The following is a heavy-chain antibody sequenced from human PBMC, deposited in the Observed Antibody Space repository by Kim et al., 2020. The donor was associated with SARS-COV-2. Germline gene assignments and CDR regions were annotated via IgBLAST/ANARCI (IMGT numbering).Heavy chain of an antibody. CDR2: ISYDGSNK. Sequence: GGSLRLSCAASGFTFSSYAMHWVRQAPGKGLEWVAVISYDGSNKYYADSVKGRFTISRDNSKNTLYLQMNSLRAEDTAVYYCARTTSGSYWGTFDYWVQGTLVTVSS. CDR1: GFTFSSYA. V-gene: IGHV3-30*04. J-gene: IGHJ4*02. CDR3: ARTTSGSYWGTFDY. D-gene: IGHD3-10*01.